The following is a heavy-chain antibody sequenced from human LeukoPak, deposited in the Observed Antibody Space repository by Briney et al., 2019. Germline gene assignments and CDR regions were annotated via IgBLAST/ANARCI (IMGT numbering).Heavy chain of an antibody. CDR3: ARAARSARITIFGVAAGY. V-gene: IGHV1-8*03. CDR1: GYTFTSYD. CDR2: MNPNSGNT. Sequence: VKVSCKASGYTFTSYDINWVRQATGQGLEWMGWMNPNSGNTGYAQKFQGRVTITRNTSISTAYMELSSLRAEDTAVYYCARAARSARITIFGVAAGYWGQGTLVTVSS. D-gene: IGHD3-3*01. J-gene: IGHJ4*02.